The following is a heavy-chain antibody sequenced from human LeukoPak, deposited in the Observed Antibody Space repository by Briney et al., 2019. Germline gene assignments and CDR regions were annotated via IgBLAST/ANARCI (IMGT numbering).Heavy chain of an antibody. CDR2: ISSSSSTI. Sequence: GGSLRLSCAASGFTFSSYSMNWVRQAPGKGLEWVSYISSSSSTIYYADSVKGRFTISRDNAKNSLYLQMNSLRAEDTAVYYCARGLWFGELNVWGQGTTVTVSS. CDR1: GFTFSSYS. CDR3: ARGLWFGELNV. V-gene: IGHV3-48*01. D-gene: IGHD3-10*01. J-gene: IGHJ6*02.